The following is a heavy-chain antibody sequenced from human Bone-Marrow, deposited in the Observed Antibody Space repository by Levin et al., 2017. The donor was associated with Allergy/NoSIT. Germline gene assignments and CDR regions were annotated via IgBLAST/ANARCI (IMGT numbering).Heavy chain of an antibody. V-gene: IGHV3-53*01. CDR1: GFTVSSNY. CDR2: IYSGGST. J-gene: IGHJ3*02. CDR3: ARDMAGTAAFDI. D-gene: IGHD1-7*01. Sequence: LSLTCAASGFTVSSNYMSWVRQAPGKGLEWVSVIYSGGSTYYADSVKGRFTISRDNSKNTLYLQMNSLRAEDTAVYYCARDMAGTAAFDIWGQGTMVTVSS.